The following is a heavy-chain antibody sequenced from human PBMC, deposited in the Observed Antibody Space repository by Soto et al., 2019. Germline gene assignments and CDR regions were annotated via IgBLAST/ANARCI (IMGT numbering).Heavy chain of an antibody. D-gene: IGHD3-3*01. CDR2: INGGSTT. Sequence: HPGGSLRLSCEASGFIFSDHAMSWVRQAPGKGLEWVTAINGGSTTYYADSVKGRFTISRDNSKNTLYLQMNSLRAEDTAVYYCAKDKDWSGVYGMDVWGQGTTVTVSS. CDR3: AKDKDWSGVYGMDV. J-gene: IGHJ6*02. V-gene: IGHV3-23*01. CDR1: GFIFSDHA.